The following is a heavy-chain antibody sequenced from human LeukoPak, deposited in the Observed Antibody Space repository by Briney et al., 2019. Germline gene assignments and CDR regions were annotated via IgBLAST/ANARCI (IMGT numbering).Heavy chain of an antibody. V-gene: IGHV3-30*18. CDR3: AKDPLRLYDIPLYYFDY. CDR2: TSYDGSEK. CDR1: GFTFSSYG. J-gene: IGHJ4*02. Sequence: GRSLRLSCAASGFTFSSYGMHWVRQAPGKGLEWVATTSYDGSEKYYADSVKGRFTISRDNSKKTLYLQMNSLRAEDTAVYYCAKDPLRLYDIPLYYFDYWGQGTLVTVSS. D-gene: IGHD3-22*01.